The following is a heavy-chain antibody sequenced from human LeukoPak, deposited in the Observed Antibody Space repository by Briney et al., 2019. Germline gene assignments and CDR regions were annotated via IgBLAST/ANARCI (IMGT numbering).Heavy chain of an antibody. V-gene: IGHV4-31*03. D-gene: IGHD3-10*01. CDR3: ARDYGELGAFDI. Sequence: SQTLSLTCTVSGGSISSGGYYWSWLRQHPGKGLEWIGYIYYSGSTYYNPSLKSRVTISVDTSKNQFSLKLSSVTAADTAVYYCARDYGELGAFDIWGQGTMVTVSS. CDR2: IYYSGST. J-gene: IGHJ3*02. CDR1: GGSISSGGYY.